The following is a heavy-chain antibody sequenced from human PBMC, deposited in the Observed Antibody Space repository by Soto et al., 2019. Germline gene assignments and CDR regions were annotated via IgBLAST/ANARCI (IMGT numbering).Heavy chain of an antibody. V-gene: IGHV2-5*02. J-gene: IGHJ4*02. D-gene: IGHD6-19*01. CDR1: GFSLSSTRMA. CDR3: AHIVVAGLGYYFDY. CDR2: IYWDDDK. Sequence: QITLKESGPTLVKPTQTLTLTCTFSGFSLSSTRMAVGWIRQPPGKALEWLALIYWDDDKRYSPFLKSRRTSTKDTSKNQVVLTMSNMDPVDTARYYCAHIVVAGLGYYFDYWGQGTLVTVSS.